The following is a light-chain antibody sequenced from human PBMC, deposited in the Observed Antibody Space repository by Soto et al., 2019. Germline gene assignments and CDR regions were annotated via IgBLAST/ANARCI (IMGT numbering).Light chain of an antibody. CDR2: ATS. V-gene: IGKV3-20*01. CDR1: QSVSSSY. CDR3: QQYAASPWT. J-gene: IGKJ1*01. Sequence: EIVLTQSPGTLSLSPGERATRSCRASQSVSSSYFAWYQQKPGQAPSLLIYATSSRATGIPDWFSGSGSGTDFTLAISRLEPEDSAVYYCQQYAASPWTFGQGTKVEIK.